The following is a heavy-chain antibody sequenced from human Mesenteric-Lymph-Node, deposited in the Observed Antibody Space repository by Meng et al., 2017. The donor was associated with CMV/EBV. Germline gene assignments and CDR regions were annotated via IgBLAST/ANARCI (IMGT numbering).Heavy chain of an antibody. CDR2: ISSTSSYI. Sequence: GGSLRLSCAASGFIFSSDTMNWVRQAPGKGLEWVSSISSTSSYIYYADSVKGRFTISRDNAKNSLYLQMNSLRAEDTAVYYCARDRGGLRFTYGMDVWGQGTTVTVSS. J-gene: IGHJ6*02. CDR1: GFIFSSDT. V-gene: IGHV3-21*01. CDR3: ARDRGGLRFTYGMDV. D-gene: IGHD4-17*01.